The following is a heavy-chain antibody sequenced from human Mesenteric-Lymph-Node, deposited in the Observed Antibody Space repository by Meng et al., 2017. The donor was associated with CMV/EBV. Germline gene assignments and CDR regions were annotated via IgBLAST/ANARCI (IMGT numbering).Heavy chain of an antibody. CDR3: ARVDYCSSTSCYWYYYGMDV. Sequence: SETLSLTCSVSGGSVSSGSFYWNWIRQPPGKGLEWIGFIYYSGSTSYNPSLKSRVTMSLDTSKNQFSLKLSSVTAADTAVYYCARVDYCSSTSCYWYYYGMDVWGQGTTVTVSS. J-gene: IGHJ6*02. CDR2: IYYSGST. V-gene: IGHV4-61*01. CDR1: GGSVSSGSFY. D-gene: IGHD2-2*01.